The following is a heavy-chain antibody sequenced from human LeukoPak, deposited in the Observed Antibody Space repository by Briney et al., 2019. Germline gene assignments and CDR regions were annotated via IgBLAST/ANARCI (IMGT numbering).Heavy chain of an antibody. CDR3: ARGGYSSGPSYFDY. CDR1: GFTFSSYA. CDR2: INHSGST. J-gene: IGHJ4*02. Sequence: GSLRLSCAASGFTFSSYAMSWIRQPPGKGLEWIGEINHSGSTNYNPSLKSRVTISVDTSKNQFSLKLSSVTAADTAVYYCARGGYSSGPSYFDYWGQGTLVTVSS. V-gene: IGHV4-34*01. D-gene: IGHD6-19*01.